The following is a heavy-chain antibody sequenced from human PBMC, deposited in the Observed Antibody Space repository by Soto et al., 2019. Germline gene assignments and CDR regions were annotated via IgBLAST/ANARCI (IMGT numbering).Heavy chain of an antibody. D-gene: IGHD2-15*01. J-gene: IGHJ3*02. CDR2: IGTAGDT. Sequence: GGSLRLSCAASGFTFSSYDMHWVRQATGKGLEWVSAIGTAGDTYYPGSVKGRFTISRENAKNSLYLQMNSLRAGDTAVYYCARGVRTFKDIVVVVAARGDAFDIWGQGTMVNVSS. CDR3: ARGVRTFKDIVVVVAARGDAFDI. CDR1: GFTFSSYD. V-gene: IGHV3-13*01.